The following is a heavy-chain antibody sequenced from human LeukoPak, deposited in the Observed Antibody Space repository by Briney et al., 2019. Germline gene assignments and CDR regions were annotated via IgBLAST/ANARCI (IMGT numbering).Heavy chain of an antibody. Sequence: GGSLRLSCAASGFTFSSYAMSWVRQAPGKGLEWVSAISGGGGSTYYADSVKGRFTISRDNSKNTLYLQMNSLRAEDTAVYYCAKDFWSGYYTGVNGMDVWGQGTTVTVSS. CDR3: AKDFWSGYYTGVNGMDV. J-gene: IGHJ6*02. CDR2: ISGGGGST. D-gene: IGHD3-3*01. CDR1: GFTFSSYA. V-gene: IGHV3-23*01.